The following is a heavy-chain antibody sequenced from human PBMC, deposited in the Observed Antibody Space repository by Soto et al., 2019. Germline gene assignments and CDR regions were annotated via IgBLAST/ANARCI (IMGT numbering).Heavy chain of an antibody. V-gene: IGHV1-69*13. Sequence: SVKVSCKASGGTFSSYLISWVRHAPGQGLEWMGGIIPIFGTANYAQKFQGRVTITADESTSTAYMELSSLRSEDTAVYYCAAEVGYCSGGSCPTPYNWFDPWGQGTLVTVSS. CDR1: GGTFSSYL. J-gene: IGHJ5*02. CDR3: AAEVGYCSGGSCPTPYNWFDP. D-gene: IGHD2-15*01. CDR2: IIPIFGTA.